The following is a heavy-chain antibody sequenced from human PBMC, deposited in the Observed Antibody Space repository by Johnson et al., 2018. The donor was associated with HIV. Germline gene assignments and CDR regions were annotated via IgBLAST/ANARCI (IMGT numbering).Heavy chain of an antibody. CDR1: GFTFSSYG. CDR3: AKIRSQYTGAFDI. CDR2: ISYDGSDK. Sequence: QVHLVESGGGVVQPGRSLRLSCAASGFTFSSYGMHWVRQAPGKGLEWVTVISYDGSDKHYADSLKGRFTISRDNSKNTLFLQMNSLRAEDTAVYYCAKIRSQYTGAFDIWGQGTMVTVSS. D-gene: IGHD1-26*01. J-gene: IGHJ3*02. V-gene: IGHV3-30*18.